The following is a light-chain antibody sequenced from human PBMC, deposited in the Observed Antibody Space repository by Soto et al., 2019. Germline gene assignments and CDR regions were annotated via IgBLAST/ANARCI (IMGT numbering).Light chain of an antibody. J-gene: IGKJ2*01. CDR1: QRGLNSSNNKNY. CDR3: QQYYSTLYT. V-gene: IGKV4-1*01. Sequence: EILVTKSPDSPAVSLGEGATINCKSSQRGLNSSNNKNYLAWYQQKQRHPPKRLIYWASTRESGVPARFSGSGSGTDFTLTISSLQPEDVAVYYCQQYYSTLYTFGQGTKVEIK. CDR2: WAS.